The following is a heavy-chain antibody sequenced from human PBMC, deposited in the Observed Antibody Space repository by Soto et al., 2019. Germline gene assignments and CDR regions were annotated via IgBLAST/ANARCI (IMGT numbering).Heavy chain of an antibody. J-gene: IGHJ4*02. CDR1: GFTFSSYA. V-gene: IGHV3-30-3*01. Sequence: GGSLRLSCAASGFTFSSYAMHWVRQAPGKGLEWVAVISYDGSNKYYADSVKGRFTISRDNSKNTLYLQMNSLRAEDTAVYYCARLTTYYYDSSGYYRPDYWGQGTLVTVSS. CDR2: ISYDGSNK. D-gene: IGHD3-22*01. CDR3: ARLTTYYYDSSGYYRPDY.